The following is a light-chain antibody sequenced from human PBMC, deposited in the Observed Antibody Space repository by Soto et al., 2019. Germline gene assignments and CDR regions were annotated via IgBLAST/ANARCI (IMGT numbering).Light chain of an antibody. CDR2: VAS. CDR3: QQYGSSPGT. Sequence: EIVLTQSPGTLSLSPGERATLSCRASQSVSSSYLAWYQQKPGQAPRLLIYVASSRATVIPDRFSGSGSGTDFTLTISRLEPEDFAVYYCQQYGSSPGTFGQGTKLEIK. J-gene: IGKJ2*02. V-gene: IGKV3-20*01. CDR1: QSVSSSY.